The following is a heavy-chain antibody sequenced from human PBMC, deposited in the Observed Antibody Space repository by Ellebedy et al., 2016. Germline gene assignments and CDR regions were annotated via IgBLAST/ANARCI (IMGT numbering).Heavy chain of an antibody. V-gene: IGHV4-39*07. CDR1: GGSISSSSYY. D-gene: IGHD3-22*01. CDR3: ARTGEYYYDSSGYYWGYFDY. Sequence: GSLRLXXTVSGGSISSSSYYWGWIRQPPGKGLEWIGSIYYSGSTYYNPSLKSRVTISVDTSKNQFSLKLSSVTAADTAVYYCARTGEYYYDSSGYYWGYFDYWGQGTLVTVSS. CDR2: IYYSGST. J-gene: IGHJ4*02.